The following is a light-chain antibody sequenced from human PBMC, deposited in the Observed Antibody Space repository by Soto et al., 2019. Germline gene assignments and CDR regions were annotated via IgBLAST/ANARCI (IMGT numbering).Light chain of an antibody. CDR2: DVT. J-gene: IGLJ3*02. V-gene: IGLV2-14*03. CDR1: SSDIGAYNY. Sequence: QSALTQPASVSGSPGQSITISCTGTSSDIGAYNYVSWYQQHPDMAPKLIIYDVTNRPSGVSNRFSASKSGNTASLTISGLQTEDEADYYCSSYTTTPTLVFGGGTKVTVL. CDR3: SSYTTTPTLV.